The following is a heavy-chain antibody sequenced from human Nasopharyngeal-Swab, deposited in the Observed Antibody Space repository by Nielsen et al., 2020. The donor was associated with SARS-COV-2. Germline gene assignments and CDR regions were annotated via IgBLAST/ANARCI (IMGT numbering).Heavy chain of an antibody. D-gene: IGHD2-2*01. CDR3: ASDLGQYQLHTLGGNNWFDP. Sequence: SETLSLTCTVSGGSISSYYWSWIRQPPGKGLEWIGYIYYSGSTNYNPSLKSRVTISVDTSKNQFSLKLSSATAADTAVYYCASDLGQYQLHTLGGNNWFDPWGQGTLVTVSS. CDR2: IYYSGST. V-gene: IGHV4-59*12. CDR1: GGSISSYY. J-gene: IGHJ5*02.